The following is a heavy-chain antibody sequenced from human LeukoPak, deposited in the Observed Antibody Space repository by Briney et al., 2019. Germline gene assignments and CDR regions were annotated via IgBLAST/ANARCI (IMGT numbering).Heavy chain of an antibody. CDR3: ARGSGWYDNAFDI. D-gene: IGHD6-19*01. Sequence: GGSLRLSCAVSGFTLNSYSMSWVRQAPGKGLEWVANIKQDGSEKYYVDSVKGRLTISRDNAKNSLYLQMNSLRAEDTAVYYCARGSGWYDNAFDIWGQGTMVTVSS. CDR2: IKQDGSEK. CDR1: GFTLNSYS. V-gene: IGHV3-7*01. J-gene: IGHJ3*02.